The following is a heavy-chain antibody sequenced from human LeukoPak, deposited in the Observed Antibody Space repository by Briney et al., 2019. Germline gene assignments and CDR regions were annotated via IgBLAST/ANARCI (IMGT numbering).Heavy chain of an antibody. CDR3: ASSDSSGYYYSLDY. J-gene: IGHJ4*02. CDR2: IIPIFGTA. CDR1: GGTFSSYA. D-gene: IGHD3-22*01. Sequence: SVKVSCKASGGTFSSYAINWVRQAPGQGLEWMGGIIPIFGTANYAQKFQGRVTITTDESTSTAYMELSSLRSEDTAVYYCASSDSSGYYYSLDYWGQGTLVTVSS. V-gene: IGHV1-69*05.